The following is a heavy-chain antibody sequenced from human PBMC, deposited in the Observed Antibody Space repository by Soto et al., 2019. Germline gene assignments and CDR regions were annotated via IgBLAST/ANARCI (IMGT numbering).Heavy chain of an antibody. CDR2: ISYDGSNK. Sequence: QVQLVESGGGVVQPGRSLRLSCAASGFTFSSYGMHWVRQAPGKGLEWVAVISYDGSNKYYADSVKCRFTISRDNSKNTLYLQMNSLRAEDTAVYYCAKDRGYSGYDNYFEYWGQGILVTVSS. V-gene: IGHV3-30*18. CDR3: AKDRGYSGYDNYFEY. D-gene: IGHD5-12*01. CDR1: GFTFSSYG. J-gene: IGHJ4*02.